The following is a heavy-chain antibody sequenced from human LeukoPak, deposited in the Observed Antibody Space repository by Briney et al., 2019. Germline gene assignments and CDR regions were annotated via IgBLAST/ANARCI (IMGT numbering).Heavy chain of an antibody. CDR2: ISWNSGSI. D-gene: IGHD6-13*01. CDR1: GFTFDDYA. J-gene: IGHJ4*02. CDR3: AKGYGYSSSWYDY. Sequence: GRSLRLSCAASGFTFDDYAMHWVRQAPGKGLEWVSGISWNSGSIGYADSVKGRFTISRDNAKNSLYLQMNSLRAEDTALYYCAKGYGYSSSWYDYWGQGTLVTVSS. V-gene: IGHV3-9*01.